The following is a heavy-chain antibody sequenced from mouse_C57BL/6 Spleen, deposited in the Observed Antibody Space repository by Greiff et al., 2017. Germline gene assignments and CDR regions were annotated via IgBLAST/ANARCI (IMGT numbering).Heavy chain of an antibody. CDR2: IHPNSGST. CDR3: DYDDYDGFAY. V-gene: IGHV1-64*01. Sequence: QVQLQQPGAELVKPGASVKLSCKASGYTFTSYWMHWVKQRPGQGLEWIGMIHPNSGSTNYNEKFKSKATLTVDKSSSTAYMQLSSLTSEDSAVYYCDYDDYDGFAYWGQGTLVTVSA. D-gene: IGHD2-4*01. J-gene: IGHJ3*01. CDR1: GYTFTSYW.